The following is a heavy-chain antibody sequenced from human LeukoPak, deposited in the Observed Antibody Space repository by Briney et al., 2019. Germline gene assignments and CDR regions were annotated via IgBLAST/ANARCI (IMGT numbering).Heavy chain of an antibody. Sequence: PGGSLRLSCAASGFTFRNYGMHWVRQAPDKGLEWVAVISIDGSEKYYADSVKGRFTISRDNSKNTLYLQMNSLRGDDTAIYYCANPQSRGYDYLDYWGLGTLVTVSS. CDR2: ISIDGSEK. D-gene: IGHD5-12*01. J-gene: IGHJ4*02. CDR3: ANPQSRGYDYLDY. V-gene: IGHV3-30*18. CDR1: GFTFRNYG.